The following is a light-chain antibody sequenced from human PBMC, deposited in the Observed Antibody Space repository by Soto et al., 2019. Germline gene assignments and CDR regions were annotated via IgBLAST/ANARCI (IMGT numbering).Light chain of an antibody. CDR3: HQDFDLPLT. CDR2: GAS. CDR1: YFLSIIY. J-gene: IGKJ4*01. V-gene: IGKV3D-7*01. Sequence: EIVMTQSPVTLSLSPGDKATLSCRDSYFLSIIYISLYQQKPGQVPRLLIYGASTRATGFPARFIGSGFGTDFTFTFSSLQPEDFALYYCHQDFDLPLTFGGGTKVDIK.